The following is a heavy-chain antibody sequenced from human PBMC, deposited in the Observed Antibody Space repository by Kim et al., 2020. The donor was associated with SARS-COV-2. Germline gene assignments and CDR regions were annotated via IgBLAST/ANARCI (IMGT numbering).Heavy chain of an antibody. V-gene: IGHV1-58*02. J-gene: IGHJ6*02. Sequence: SVKVSCKASGFTFTSSAMQWVRQARGQRLEWIGWIVVGSGNTNYAQKFQERVTITRDMSTSTAYMELSSLRSEDTAVYYCAAGGYSSGWHRAHYYYYGMDVWGQGTTVTVSS. CDR1: GFTFTSSA. D-gene: IGHD6-19*01. CDR3: AAGGYSSGWHRAHYYYYGMDV. CDR2: IVVGSGNT.